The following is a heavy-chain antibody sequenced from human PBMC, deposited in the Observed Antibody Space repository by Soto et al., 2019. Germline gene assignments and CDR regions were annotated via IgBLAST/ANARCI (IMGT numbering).Heavy chain of an antibody. CDR2: ISAYNGNT. V-gene: IGHV1-18*01. J-gene: IGHJ4*02. CDR1: GYTFTSYG. Sequence: ASVKVSCKASGYTFTSYGISWVRQAPGRGLEWMGWISAYNGNTNYAQKLQGRVTMTTDTSTSTAYMELRSLRSDDTAVYYCARNKGYSGYDFLAYYFDYWGQGTLVTVSS. CDR3: ARNKGYSGYDFLAYYFDY. D-gene: IGHD5-12*01.